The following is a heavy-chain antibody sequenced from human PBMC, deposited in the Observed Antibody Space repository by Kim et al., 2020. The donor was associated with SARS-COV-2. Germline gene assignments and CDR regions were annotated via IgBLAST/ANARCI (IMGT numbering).Heavy chain of an antibody. Sequence: GESLKISCKGSGYSFTSYWIVWVRQMPGRGLEWMGIIFPYDSDARYSPSFQGQITISADESISTAYLQWSSLKASDTAMYYCARGYPIVGARGSLFDYWGQGTLVTVSS. CDR1: GYSFTSYW. J-gene: IGHJ4*02. V-gene: IGHV5-51*01. CDR3: ARGYPIVGARGSLFDY. CDR2: IFPYDSDA. D-gene: IGHD1-26*01.